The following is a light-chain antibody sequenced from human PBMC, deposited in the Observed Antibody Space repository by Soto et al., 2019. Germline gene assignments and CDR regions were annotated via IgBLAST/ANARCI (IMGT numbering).Light chain of an antibody. Sequence: QLVLTQASSASASLGSSVRLTCTLSSGHSSYIIAWHQQQPGKAPRYLMKLEGSGTYNKGSGVPDRFSGSSSGADRYLTISKLQSEDEADYYCATWVSNIVVFGGGTKLTVL. CDR3: ATWVSNIVV. CDR2: LEGSGTY. CDR1: SGHSSYI. V-gene: IGLV4-60*03. J-gene: IGLJ2*01.